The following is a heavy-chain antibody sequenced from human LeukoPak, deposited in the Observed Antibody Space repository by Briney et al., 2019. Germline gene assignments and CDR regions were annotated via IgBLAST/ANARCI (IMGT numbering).Heavy chain of an antibody. CDR1: GFTFSSYA. CDR3: ARDYADYVGYFFFDY. V-gene: IGHV3-23*01. J-gene: IGHJ4*02. CDR2: ISGGGETT. Sequence: GGSLRLSCVVSGFTFSSYAMSWVRQAPGKGLEWVSSISGGGETTYYADSAKGRFTISRDNSQNTLYLQMNSLRAEDTAVYYCARDYADYVGYFFFDYWGQGTLVTVSS. D-gene: IGHD4-17*01.